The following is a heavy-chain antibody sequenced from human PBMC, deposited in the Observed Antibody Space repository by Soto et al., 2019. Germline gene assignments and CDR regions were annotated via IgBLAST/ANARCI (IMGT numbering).Heavy chain of an antibody. CDR1: GFTFSSYG. J-gene: IGHJ6*02. D-gene: IGHD5-12*01. CDR2: IWYDGSNK. CDR3: AREGLVATEYYYYYGMDV. Sequence: GGSLRLSCAASGFTFSSYGMHWVRQAPGKGLEWVAVIWYDGSNKYYADSVKGRFTISRDNSNNTLYLQMNSLRAEDTAVYYCAREGLVATEYYYYYGMDVWGQGTTVTVSS. V-gene: IGHV3-33*01.